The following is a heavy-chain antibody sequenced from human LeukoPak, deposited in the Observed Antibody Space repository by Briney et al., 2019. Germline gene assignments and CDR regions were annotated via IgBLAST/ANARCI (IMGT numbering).Heavy chain of an antibody. D-gene: IGHD2-21*02. CDR1: GYSFTSYW. CDR3: ARLYGGYCGGDCYWIKNWFDP. CDR2: IYPGDSDT. J-gene: IGHJ5*02. Sequence: LGESLKISCRVSGYSFTSYWIGWVRQMPGKGLEWMGIIYPGDSDTRYSPSFQGQVTISADKSISTAYLQWSSLKASDTAMYYCARLYGGYCGGDCYWIKNWFDPWGQGALVTVSS. V-gene: IGHV5-51*01.